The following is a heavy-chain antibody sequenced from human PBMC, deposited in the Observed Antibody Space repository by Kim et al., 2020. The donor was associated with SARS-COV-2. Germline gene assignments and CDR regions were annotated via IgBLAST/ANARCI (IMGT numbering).Heavy chain of an antibody. V-gene: IGHV1-69*01. CDR3: ARVPPDSSGWTGWFDP. Sequence: KFQGRVTITADESTSTAYMELSSLRSEDTAVYYCARVPPDSSGWTGWFDPWGQGTLVTVSS. D-gene: IGHD6-19*01. J-gene: IGHJ5*02.